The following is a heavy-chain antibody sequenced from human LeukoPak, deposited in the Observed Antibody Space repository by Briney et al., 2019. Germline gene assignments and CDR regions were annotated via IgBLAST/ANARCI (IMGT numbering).Heavy chain of an antibody. CDR2: ISWNSGSI. Sequence: GGSLRLSCAASGFTFDDYAMHWVRQAPGKGLEWVSGISWNSGSIGYADSVKGRFTISRDNAKNSLYLQMNSLRAEDTAVYYCARVAGELRRRYWFDPWGQGTLVTVSS. CDR3: ARVAGELRRRYWFDP. V-gene: IGHV3-9*01. D-gene: IGHD1-26*01. CDR1: GFTFDDYA. J-gene: IGHJ5*02.